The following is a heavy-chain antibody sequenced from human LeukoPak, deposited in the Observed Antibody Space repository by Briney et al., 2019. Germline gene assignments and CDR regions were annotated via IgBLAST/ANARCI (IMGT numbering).Heavy chain of an antibody. CDR2: ISSSGSTI. D-gene: IGHD3-10*02. J-gene: IGHJ6*04. V-gene: IGHV3-48*03. CDR1: GFSFSNYA. CDR3: AELGITMIGGV. Sequence: GGSLRLSRSASGFSFSNYAMGWVRQAPGKGLEWVSYISSSGSTIYYADSVKGRFTISRDNAKNSLYLQMNSLRAEDTAVYYCAELGITMIGGVWGKGTTVTISS.